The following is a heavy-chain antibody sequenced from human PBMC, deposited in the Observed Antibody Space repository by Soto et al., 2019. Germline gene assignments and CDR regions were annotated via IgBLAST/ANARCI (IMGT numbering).Heavy chain of an antibody. CDR2: IYYSGST. D-gene: IGHD1-26*01. CDR3: ARHLRGRGLTRSRFYY. V-gene: IGHV4-39*01. J-gene: IGHJ4*02. Sequence: PSETLSLTCTVSGGSISSSSYYWGWIRQPPGKGLEWIGSIYYSGSTYYNPSLKSRVTIYVDTSTNQFSLKLSSVTAADTAVYYCARHLRGRGLTRSRFYYWGQGTLVTVSS. CDR1: GGSISSSSYY.